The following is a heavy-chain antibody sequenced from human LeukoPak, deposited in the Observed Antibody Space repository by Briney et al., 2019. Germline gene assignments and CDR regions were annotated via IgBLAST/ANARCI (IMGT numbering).Heavy chain of an antibody. V-gene: IGHV4-59*01. CDR3: ARDRGLGTWFDP. Sequence: SETLSLTCTVFGGSITSYYWSWIRQPPGEGLEWIGYIYYSGSTNYNPSLKSRVTISVDTSKKQFSLKLNSMTAADTAVYYCARDRGLGTWFDPWSQGTLVTVSS. CDR2: IYYSGST. CDR1: GGSITSYY. J-gene: IGHJ5*02. D-gene: IGHD1-1*01.